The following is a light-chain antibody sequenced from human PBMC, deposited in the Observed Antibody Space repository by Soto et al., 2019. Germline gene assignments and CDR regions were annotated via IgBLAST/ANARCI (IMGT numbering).Light chain of an antibody. CDR3: QQYSDWPLT. CDR1: QSVYNNY. J-gene: IGKJ4*01. CDR2: GAS. V-gene: IGKV3-20*01. Sequence: EIVLTQSPGTVSLSPGERATLSCRASQSVYNNYIAWYQQSPGQAPRVLIYGASTRATGTPDRFSGSGSGTDFTFTISRLEPEDSAVYYCQQYSDWPLTFGGGTKVEIK.